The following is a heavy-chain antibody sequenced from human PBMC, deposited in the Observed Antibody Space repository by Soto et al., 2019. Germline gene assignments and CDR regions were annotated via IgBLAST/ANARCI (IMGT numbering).Heavy chain of an antibody. Sequence: QVQLVQSGAEVKKPGASVKVSCKASGYTFTSCAMHWVRQAPGQRLEWMGWINAGNGNTKYSQKFQGRVTITRDTSASTAYMELSSLRSEDTAVYYCARDLGFGLSDYWGQGTLVTVSS. CDR1: GYTFTSCA. D-gene: IGHD3-10*01. CDR2: INAGNGNT. J-gene: IGHJ4*02. CDR3: ARDLGFGLSDY. V-gene: IGHV1-3*01.